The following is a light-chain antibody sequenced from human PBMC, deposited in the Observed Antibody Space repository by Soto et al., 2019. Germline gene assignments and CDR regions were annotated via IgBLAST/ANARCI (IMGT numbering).Light chain of an antibody. V-gene: IGKV1-5*01. Sequence: GDRVTITCRAIQSISSWLAWYQQKPGKAPKLLIYDASSLESGVPSRFSGSGSGTDFTLTISSLQPEDVATYYCQQLNSYPITFGEGTRLDIK. CDR2: DAS. CDR3: QQLNSYPIT. CDR1: QSISSW. J-gene: IGKJ5*01.